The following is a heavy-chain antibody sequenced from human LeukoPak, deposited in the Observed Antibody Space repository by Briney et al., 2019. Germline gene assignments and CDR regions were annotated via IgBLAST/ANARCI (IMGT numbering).Heavy chain of an antibody. Sequence: SETLSLTGTVSGGSISSGDYYWSWIRQPPGKGLEWIGYIYYSGSTYYNPSLKSRLTISVDTSKNQVSLKLSSVTAADTAVYYCARVRGMADSSGHYHYYFDYWGQGTLATVSS. CDR1: GGSISSGDYY. V-gene: IGHV4-30-4*01. CDR3: ARVRGMADSSGHYHYYFDY. D-gene: IGHD3-22*01. J-gene: IGHJ4*02. CDR2: IYYSGST.